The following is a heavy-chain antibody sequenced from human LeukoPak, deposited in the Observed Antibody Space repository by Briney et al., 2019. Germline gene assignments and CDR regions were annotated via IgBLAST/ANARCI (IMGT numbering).Heavy chain of an antibody. CDR2: INPNSGGT. CDR3: ARGANWNYVVGINYFDY. V-gene: IGHV1-2*04. Sequence: GASVKVSCKASGYTFTCYYKHWVRQAPGQGLEWMGWINPNSGGTNYAQKFQGWVTMTRDTSISTAYMELSRLRSDDTAVYYCARGANWNYVVGINYFDYWGQGTLVTVSS. D-gene: IGHD1-7*01. CDR1: GYTFTCYY. J-gene: IGHJ4*02.